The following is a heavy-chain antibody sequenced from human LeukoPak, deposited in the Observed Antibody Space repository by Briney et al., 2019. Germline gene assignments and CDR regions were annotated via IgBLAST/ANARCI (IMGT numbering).Heavy chain of an antibody. V-gene: IGHV4-59*01. CDR2: IYYSGST. CDR3: AKDKVLAPFDY. Sequence: SETLSLTCTVSGGSISSYYWSWIRQPPGKGLEWIGYIYYSGSTNYNPSLKSRVTISVDTSKNQFSLKLSSVTAEDTAVYYCAKDKVLAPFDYWGQGTLVTVSS. D-gene: IGHD4/OR15-4a*01. J-gene: IGHJ4*02. CDR1: GGSISSYY.